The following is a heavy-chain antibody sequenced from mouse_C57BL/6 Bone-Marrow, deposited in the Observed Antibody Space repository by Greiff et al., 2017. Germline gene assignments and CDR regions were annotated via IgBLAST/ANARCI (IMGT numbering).Heavy chain of an antibody. J-gene: IGHJ3*01. D-gene: IGHD1-1*01. CDR3: ARGDDCYGMSGGFAY. Sequence: QVQLQQSGPELVQPGASVKLSCKASGYTFTSYDINWVKQRPGQGLEWIGWIYPRDGSTKYNEKFKGKATLTVDTSSRPAYMELHSLISEDSAVYFCARGDDCYGMSGGFAYWGQGTLVTVSA. CDR1: GYTFTSYD. CDR2: IYPRDGST. V-gene: IGHV1-85*01.